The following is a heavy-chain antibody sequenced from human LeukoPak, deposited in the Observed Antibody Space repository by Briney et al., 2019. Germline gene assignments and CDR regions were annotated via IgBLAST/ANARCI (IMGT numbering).Heavy chain of an antibody. V-gene: IGHV5-51*01. CDR1: GYRFPSYW. D-gene: IGHD1-26*01. CDR2: IYPADSET. CDR3: ASGGWVGATVFDY. Sequence: PGESLRISCKASGYRFPSYWITWVRQMPGKGLEWMGIIYPADSETRYSPSFQGQVTISVDKSISTAYLQWSSLKASDTGIYYCASGGWVGATVFDYWGQGTRVTVPS. J-gene: IGHJ4*02.